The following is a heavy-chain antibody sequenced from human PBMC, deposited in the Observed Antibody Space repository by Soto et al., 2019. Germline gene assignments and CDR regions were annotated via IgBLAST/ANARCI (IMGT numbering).Heavy chain of an antibody. V-gene: IGHV1-24*01. CDR3: ATIISSSWSRSGWFDP. CDR2: FDPEDGET. CDR1: GYTLTELS. Sequence: ASVKVSCKVSGYTLTELSMHWLRQAPGKGLEWMGGFDPEDGETIYAQKFQGRVTMTEDTSTDTAYMELSSLRSEDTAVYYCATIISSSWSRSGWFDPWGQGTLVTVSS. D-gene: IGHD6-13*01. J-gene: IGHJ5*02.